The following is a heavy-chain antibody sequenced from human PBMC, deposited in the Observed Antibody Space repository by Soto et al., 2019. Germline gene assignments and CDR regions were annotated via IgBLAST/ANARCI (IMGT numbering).Heavy chain of an antibody. D-gene: IGHD2-2*01. CDR2: ISGSGGST. CDR3: AKEIGYCSSTSCTGLYYYYYYGMDV. CDR1: GFTFSSYA. J-gene: IGHJ6*02. V-gene: IGHV3-23*01. Sequence: GGSLRLSCAASGFTFSSYAMSWVRQAPGKGLEWVSAISGSGGSTYYADSVKGRFTISRDNSKNTLYLQMNSLRAEDTAVYYCAKEIGYCSSTSCTGLYYYYYYGMDVWGQGTTVTVSS.